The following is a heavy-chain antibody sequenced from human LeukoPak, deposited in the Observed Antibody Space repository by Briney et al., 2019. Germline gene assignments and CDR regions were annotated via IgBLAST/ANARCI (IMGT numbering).Heavy chain of an antibody. J-gene: IGHJ4*02. CDR1: GFTFSSYG. CDR2: IRYDGSNK. CDR3: AKGSGYYYDSSGYYLGY. D-gene: IGHD3-22*01. V-gene: IGHV3-30*02. Sequence: GGSLRLSCAASGFTFSSYGMHWVRQASGKGLEWVAFIRYDGSNKYYADSVKGRFTISRDNSKNTLYLQMNSLRAEDTAVYYCAKGSGYYYDSSGYYLGYWGQGTLVTVSS.